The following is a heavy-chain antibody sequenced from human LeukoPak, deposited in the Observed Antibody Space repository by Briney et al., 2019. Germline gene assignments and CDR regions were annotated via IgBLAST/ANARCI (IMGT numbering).Heavy chain of an antibody. Sequence: ASVKVSCNVSRYTLTELSMHWVRQAPGKGLEWMGGFDPEDGETIYAQKFQGRVTMTEDTSTDTAYMELSSLRSEDTAVYYCATAGGSYSPGSSFDYWGQGTLVTVSS. D-gene: IGHD1-26*01. V-gene: IGHV1-24*01. J-gene: IGHJ4*02. CDR3: ATAGGSYSPGSSFDY. CDR2: FDPEDGET. CDR1: RYTLTELS.